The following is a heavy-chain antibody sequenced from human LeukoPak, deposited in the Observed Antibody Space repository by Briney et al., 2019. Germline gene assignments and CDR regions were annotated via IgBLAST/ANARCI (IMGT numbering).Heavy chain of an antibody. Sequence: PGGSLRLSCAASGFTFRSYAMSWVRQAPGKGLEWVAVIRGNGGGTYYADSVKGRFTISRDNSKNSLYLQMNSLRAEDTAVYYCAKDSVAGATYYFDHWGQGTLVAVSS. CDR3: AKDSVAGATYYFDH. V-gene: IGHV3-23*01. CDR1: GFTFRSYA. J-gene: IGHJ4*02. D-gene: IGHD1-26*01. CDR2: IRGNGGGT.